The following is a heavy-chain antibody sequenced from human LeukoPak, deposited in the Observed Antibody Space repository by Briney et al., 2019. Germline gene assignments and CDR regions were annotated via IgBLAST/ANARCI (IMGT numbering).Heavy chain of an antibody. CDR1: GFPFSGSA. D-gene: IGHD3-9*01. CDR3: AKDYDMWTGSLDY. V-gene: IGHV3-23*01. Sequence: GGSLRLSCAASGFPFSGSAMTWVRQAPGKGLEWVSTITDTGDSTHYADSVKGRFTFSRDNSKNTLYLQMNSLRAEDTAVYFCAKDYDMWTGSLDYWGQGTLVTVSS. CDR2: ITDTGDST. J-gene: IGHJ4*02.